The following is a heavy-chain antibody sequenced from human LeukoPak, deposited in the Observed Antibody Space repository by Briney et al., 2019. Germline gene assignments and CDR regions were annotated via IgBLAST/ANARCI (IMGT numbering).Heavy chain of an antibody. CDR3: ARDHRNPVFGAFDI. D-gene: IGHD3-10*01. V-gene: IGHV4-59*01. CDR2: IYYSGST. CDR1: GGSISSYY. J-gene: IGHJ3*02. Sequence: SETLSLTCTVSGGSISSYYWSWIRQPPGKGLEWIGYIYYSGSTNYNPSLKSRVTISVDTSKNQSSLKLSSVTAADTAVYYCARDHRNPVFGAFDIWGQGTMVTVSS.